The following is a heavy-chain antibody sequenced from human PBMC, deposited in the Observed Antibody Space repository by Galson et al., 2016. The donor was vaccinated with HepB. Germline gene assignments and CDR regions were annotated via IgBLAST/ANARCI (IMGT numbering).Heavy chain of an antibody. Sequence: SLRLSCAASGFTFSSHGMRWVRQAPGKGLEWVAVISFDGKTKYYADSVKGRLIISRDNSANSLYLQINSLRRDDTAVYYCARRSRLNYYDHYNMDVWGQGTTVTVSS. CDR3: ARRSRLNYYDHYNMDV. J-gene: IGHJ6*02. CDR1: GFTFSSHG. D-gene: IGHD3-16*01. V-gene: IGHV3-30*03. CDR2: ISFDGKTK.